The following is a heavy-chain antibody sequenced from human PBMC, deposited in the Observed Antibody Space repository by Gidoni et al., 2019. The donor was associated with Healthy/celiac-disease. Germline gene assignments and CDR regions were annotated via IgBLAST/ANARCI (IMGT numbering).Heavy chain of an antibody. CDR3: AKDGGRGYCSGGSCYNTFDY. J-gene: IGHJ4*02. CDR2: ISGSGGST. V-gene: IGHV3-23*01. Sequence: EVQLLESGGGLVQPGGSLRLSCAASGFTFSSYAMSWVRQAPGKGLEWVSAISGSGGSTYYADAVKGRFTISRDNSKNTLYLQMNSLRAEDTAVYYCAKDGGRGYCSGGSCYNTFDYWGQGTLVTVSS. CDR1: GFTFSSYA. D-gene: IGHD2-15*01.